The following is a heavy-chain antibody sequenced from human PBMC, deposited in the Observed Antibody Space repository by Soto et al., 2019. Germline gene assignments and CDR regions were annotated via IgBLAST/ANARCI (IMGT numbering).Heavy chain of an antibody. Sequence: SVKVSCKASGGTFSSYAISWVRQAPGQGLEWMGGIIPIFGTANYAQKFQGRVTITADESTSTAYMELSSLRSEDTAVYYCARDFSLKYQRQESIDPWGQGTLVTVSS. D-gene: IGHD2-2*01. CDR1: GGTFSSYA. CDR3: ARDFSLKYQRQESIDP. CDR2: IIPIFGTA. V-gene: IGHV1-69*13. J-gene: IGHJ5*02.